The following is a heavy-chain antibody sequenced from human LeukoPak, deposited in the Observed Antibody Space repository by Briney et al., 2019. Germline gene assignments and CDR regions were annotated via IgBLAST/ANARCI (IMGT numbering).Heavy chain of an antibody. Sequence: GASVTVSCKASGDTFTSSGISWVRQAPGQGLEWMGGISAYNDKTNYAQKLQGRVTMTTETSTSTAYMELRSLRSDDTAVYYCARDGVGPTSHMFGFWGQGTLVTVSS. D-gene: IGHD1-26*01. CDR2: ISAYNDKT. CDR1: GDTFTSSG. V-gene: IGHV1-18*01. J-gene: IGHJ4*02. CDR3: ARDGVGPTSHMFGF.